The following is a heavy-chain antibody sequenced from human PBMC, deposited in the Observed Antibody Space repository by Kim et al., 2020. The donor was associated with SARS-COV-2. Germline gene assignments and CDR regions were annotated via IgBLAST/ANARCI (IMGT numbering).Heavy chain of an antibody. Sequence: GGSLRLSCAASGFTFSDYYMSWIRQSPGKGLECISYISSGSGYTNYADSVKGRFTISRDDTKNSLYLQMNSLRAEDTGVYYCARDTRLVVVGMGWFDPWGERTPVTVSS. CDR2: ISSGSGYT. V-gene: IGHV3-11*05. J-gene: IGHJ5*02. CDR3: ARDTRLVVVGMGWFDP. D-gene: IGHD2-15*01. CDR1: GFTFSDYY.